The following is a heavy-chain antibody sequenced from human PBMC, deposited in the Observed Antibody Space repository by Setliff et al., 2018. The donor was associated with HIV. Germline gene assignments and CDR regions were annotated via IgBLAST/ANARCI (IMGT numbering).Heavy chain of an antibody. Sequence: ASVKVSCKVSGYTLPELSMHWVRQPPGKGLEWMGGFDPEDGKTINAQKFQGRATMTEDTSTDTAYMELSSLGSEDTAVYFCATRASSNWYTDWFDPWGQGTLVTVSS. CDR2: FDPEDGKT. CDR1: GYTLPELS. CDR3: ATRASSNWYTDWFDP. D-gene: IGHD6-13*01. V-gene: IGHV1-24*01. J-gene: IGHJ5*02.